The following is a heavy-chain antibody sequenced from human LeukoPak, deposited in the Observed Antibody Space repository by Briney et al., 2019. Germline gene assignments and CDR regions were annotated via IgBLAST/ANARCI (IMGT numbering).Heavy chain of an antibody. J-gene: IGHJ5*02. Sequence: GASVKVSCKVSGYTLTELSMHWVRQAPGKGLEWMGGFDPEDGETIYAQRFRGRVTMTEDTSTDTAYMELSSLRSEDTAVYYCARGGANCSGGRCPLNWFDPWGQGTPVTVSS. D-gene: IGHD2-15*01. CDR3: ARGGANCSGGRCPLNWFDP. CDR2: FDPEDGET. V-gene: IGHV1-24*01. CDR1: GYTLTELS.